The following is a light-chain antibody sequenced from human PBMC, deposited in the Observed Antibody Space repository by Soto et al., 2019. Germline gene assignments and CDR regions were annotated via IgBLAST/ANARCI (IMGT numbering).Light chain of an antibody. Sequence: EIVLTQSPATLSLSPGERATLSCRASQSITSYFAWYQQKPGQAPRLLLYATSNRATGIPARFSGSGSGTDFTLSISSLEPEDFAVYYCQQRSSWPFTFGHGTKLDIK. J-gene: IGKJ3*01. CDR1: QSITSY. CDR2: ATS. CDR3: QQRSSWPFT. V-gene: IGKV3-11*01.